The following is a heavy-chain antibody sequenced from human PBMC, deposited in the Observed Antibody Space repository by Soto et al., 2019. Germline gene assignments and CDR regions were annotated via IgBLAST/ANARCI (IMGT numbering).Heavy chain of an antibody. CDR1: GYTFLSYG. CDR3: ARTPSGSSFDY. Sequence: QVQLVQSGVEVKKPGASVKVSCQASGYTFLSYGISWVRQAPGQGLEWVGWISAYSCNTDYAQRLQDRVTLTTSTSTSTAYMELRNLRSADTAVYYCARTPSGSSFDYWGQGTLVTVSS. D-gene: IGHD1-26*01. V-gene: IGHV1-18*01. CDR2: ISAYSCNT. J-gene: IGHJ4*02.